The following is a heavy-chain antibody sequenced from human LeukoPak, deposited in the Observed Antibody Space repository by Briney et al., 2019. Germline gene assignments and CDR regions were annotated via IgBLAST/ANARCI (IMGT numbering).Heavy chain of an antibody. CDR3: ARGRPHGNDY. CDR1: GFTFSSYA. Sequence: GGSLRLSCAASGFTFSSYAMNWVRQAPGKGLKGRFSISRDNAKNTLYLQMNSLRVEDTAVYYCARGRPHGNDYWGQGTLVTVSS. J-gene: IGHJ4*02. D-gene: IGHD4-23*01. V-gene: IGHV3-74*01.